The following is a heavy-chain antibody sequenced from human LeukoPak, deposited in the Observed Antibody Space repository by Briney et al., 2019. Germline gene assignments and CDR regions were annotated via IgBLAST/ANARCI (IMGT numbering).Heavy chain of an antibody. D-gene: IGHD1-26*01. J-gene: IGHJ4*02. CDR2: MYYSGST. Sequence: PSETLSLTCTVSGGSISSYYWSWIRQPPGKGLEWIGYMYYSGSTHYNPSLESRVTVSIDTSKKQLSLKLTSVTAADTAVYYCARDLHYSGSSLYDYWGQGTLVTVSS. V-gene: IGHV4-59*01. CDR1: GGSISSYY. CDR3: ARDLHYSGSSLYDY.